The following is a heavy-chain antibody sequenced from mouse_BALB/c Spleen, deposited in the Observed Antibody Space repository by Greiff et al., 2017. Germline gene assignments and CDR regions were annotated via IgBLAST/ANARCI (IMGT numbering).Heavy chain of an antibody. CDR2: IRLKSDNYAT. CDR1: GFTFSSYW. V-gene: IGHV6-6*02. D-gene: IGHD4-1*01. J-gene: IGHJ2*01. Sequence: EVKLMESGGGLVQPGGSMKLSCVASGFTFSSYWMSWVRQSPEKGLEWVAEIRLKSDNYATHYAESVKGKFTISRDDSKSRLYLQMNSLRAEDTGIYYCTTGTYYFDYWGQGTTLTVSS. CDR3: TTGTYYFDY.